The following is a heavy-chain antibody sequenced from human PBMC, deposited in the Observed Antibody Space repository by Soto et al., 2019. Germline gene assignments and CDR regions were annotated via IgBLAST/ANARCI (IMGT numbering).Heavy chain of an antibody. J-gene: IGHJ6*02. CDR3: ARAPKQWLNYYGTDV. D-gene: IGHD6-19*01. Sequence: ASVKVSCKASGYTFTSYGISWVRQAPGQGLEWMGWISAYNGNTNYAQKLQGRVTMTTDTSTSTAYMELRSLRSDDTAVYYCARAPKQWLNYYGTDVWGQGTTVTVSS. CDR1: GYTFTSYG. CDR2: ISAYNGNT. V-gene: IGHV1-18*01.